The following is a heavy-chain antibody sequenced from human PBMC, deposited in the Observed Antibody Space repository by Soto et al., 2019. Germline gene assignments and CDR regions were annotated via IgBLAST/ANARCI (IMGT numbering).Heavy chain of an antibody. CDR1: GLTFSSKW. D-gene: IGHD6-13*01. V-gene: IGHV3-74*01. CDR3: ARDPSYSSQTLDY. CDR2: MNSDGSNT. J-gene: IGHJ4*02. Sequence: GGSLRLSCAVSGLTFSSKWMHWVRQAPGKGLVWVSLMNSDGSNTNYADSVKGRFTISRDNAKNMLYLQMDNLRAEDTAVYYFARDPSYSSQTLDYWGQGTLVTVSS.